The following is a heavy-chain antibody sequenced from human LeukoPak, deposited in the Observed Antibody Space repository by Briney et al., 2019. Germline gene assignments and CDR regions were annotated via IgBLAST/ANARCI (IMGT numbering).Heavy chain of an antibody. CDR1: GGSISSSSYY. V-gene: IGHV4-30-4*08. CDR2: IYYSGST. Sequence: SETLSLTCTVSGGSISSSSYYWGWIRQPPGKGLEWIGYIYYSGSTYYNPSLKSRVTISVDTSKNQFSLKLSSVTAADTAVYYCARAHSSSGGVDYWGQGTLVTVSS. J-gene: IGHJ4*02. D-gene: IGHD6-6*01. CDR3: ARAHSSSGGVDY.